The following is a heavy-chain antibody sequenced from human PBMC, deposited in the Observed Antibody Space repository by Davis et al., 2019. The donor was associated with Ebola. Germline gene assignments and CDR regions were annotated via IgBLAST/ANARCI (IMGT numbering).Heavy chain of an antibody. J-gene: IGHJ6*02. CDR1: GFTFSNYA. Sequence: PGGSLRLSCAASGFTFSNYAMSWVRQAPGKGLEWVSSINGRGDGTYYAGFVKGRFTISRDNSKNTLYLQMSSLRAEDTAVYFCSSENYYYYAMDVWGQGTTVTVSS. V-gene: IGHV3-23*01. CDR2: INGRGDGT. CDR3: SSENYYYYAMDV.